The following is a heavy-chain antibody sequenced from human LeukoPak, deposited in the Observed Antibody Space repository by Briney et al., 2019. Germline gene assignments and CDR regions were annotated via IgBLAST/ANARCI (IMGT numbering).Heavy chain of an antibody. CDR2: IYTSENT. V-gene: IGHV4-4*07. J-gene: IGHJ4*02. CDR3: ARGASGSSHQFDY. CDR1: GGSLTSSY. Sequence: SETLSLTCTVSGGSLTSSYWSWIRQPAGKGLEWIGRIYTSENTNYNPSLKSRVTMSLDTPKNQFSLKLSSVTAADTAVYYCARGASGSSHQFDYWGQGTLVTVSS. D-gene: IGHD1-26*01.